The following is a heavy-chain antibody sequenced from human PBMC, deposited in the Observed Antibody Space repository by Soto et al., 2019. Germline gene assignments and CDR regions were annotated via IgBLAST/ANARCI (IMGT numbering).Heavy chain of an antibody. CDR2: ISDSSSYI. CDR1: GFTFSTYS. V-gene: IGHV3-21*01. J-gene: IGHJ4*02. Sequence: EVQLVESGGGLVKPGGSLRLSCAASGFTFSTYSMNWVRQAPGKGLEWVSSISDSSSYIYYADSVKGRFTISRDNAKNSLYLQMNSLRAEDTAVYYCATFPPGGSCDYWGLGTLVTVSS. D-gene: IGHD3-10*01. CDR3: ATFPPGGSCDY.